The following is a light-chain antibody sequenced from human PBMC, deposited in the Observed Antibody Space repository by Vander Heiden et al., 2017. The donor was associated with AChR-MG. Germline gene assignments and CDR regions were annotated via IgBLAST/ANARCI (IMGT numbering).Light chain of an antibody. CDR1: QSIYNW. V-gene: IGKV1-5*03. Sequence: DIQMTQFPSNLSALVGDTVTITCRASQSIYNWLAWYQQKPGKAPKLLLYKTSSLESGVPSRFRGSGSGTEFTLTISSLQPDDFATYYCQQYSSFSTFGQGTKVEIK. CDR3: QQYSSFST. J-gene: IGKJ1*01. CDR2: KTS.